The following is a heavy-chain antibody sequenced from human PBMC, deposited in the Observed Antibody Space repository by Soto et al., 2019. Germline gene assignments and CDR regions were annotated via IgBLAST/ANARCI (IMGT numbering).Heavy chain of an antibody. Sequence: ASVKVSCKASGYTFTSYGISWVRQAPGQGLEWMGWISAYNGNTNYAQKLQGRVTMTTDTSTSTAYMELRSLRSDDTAVYYCAREVGGSSWFYYYYGMDVWGQGTTVTVSS. J-gene: IGHJ6*02. D-gene: IGHD6-13*01. CDR2: ISAYNGNT. CDR1: GYTFTSYG. CDR3: AREVGGSSWFYYYYGMDV. V-gene: IGHV1-18*01.